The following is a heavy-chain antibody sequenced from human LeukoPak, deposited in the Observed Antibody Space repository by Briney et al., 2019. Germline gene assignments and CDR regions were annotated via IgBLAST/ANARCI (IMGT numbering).Heavy chain of an antibody. CDR1: GGTFSSYA. V-gene: IGHV1-69*06. CDR3: ARIDSSGYSNNRFDY. J-gene: IGHJ4*02. CDR2: IIPIFGTA. D-gene: IGHD3-22*01. Sequence: SLKVSCKASGGTFSSYAISWGRQAPGQGLEWMGRIIPIFGTANYAQKFQGRVTITADKSKSTPYMELSSLRSEDPAVYYCARIDSSGYSNNRFDYWGQGTLVTVSS.